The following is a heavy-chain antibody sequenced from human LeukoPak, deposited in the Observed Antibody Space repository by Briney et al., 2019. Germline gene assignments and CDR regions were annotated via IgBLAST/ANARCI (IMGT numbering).Heavy chain of an antibody. D-gene: IGHD4-23*01. CDR1: GFAFSCYS. CDR2: ISTSSTI. Sequence: GGSLRLSCAGSGFAFSCYSMNWVRQAPGKGLEWVSYISTSSTIYYSDSVKGRFFISRDNAKNSLYLQMISLRAEDTAVYYCARAWFAVVTPYYFDHWGQGTLVTVS. CDR3: ARAWFAVVTPYYFDH. J-gene: IGHJ4*02. V-gene: IGHV3-48*01.